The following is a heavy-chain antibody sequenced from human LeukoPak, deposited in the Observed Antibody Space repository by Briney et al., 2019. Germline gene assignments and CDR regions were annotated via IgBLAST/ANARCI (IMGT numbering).Heavy chain of an antibody. J-gene: IGHJ6*01. V-gene: IGHV1-69*13. CDR3: ARDDVVVPAAGYYYYGMDV. Sequence: SVKVSCKASGGTFSSCAISWVRQDPGQGLERMGGIIPIFGTANYAQKFQGRVTITADESTSTAYMELSSLRSEDTAVYYCARDDVVVPAAGYYYYGMDVWGQGTTVTVSS. CDR1: GGTFSSCA. D-gene: IGHD2-2*01. CDR2: IIPIFGTA.